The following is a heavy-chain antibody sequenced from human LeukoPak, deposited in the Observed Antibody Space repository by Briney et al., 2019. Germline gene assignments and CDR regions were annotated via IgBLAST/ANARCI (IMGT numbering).Heavy chain of an antibody. D-gene: IGHD6-25*01. Sequence: PGGSLGLSCAASGFTFSGYDMHWLRQATGKGLEWVSGIGIPGDTYYPGSVKGRFTISRENAKNSFYLQMNSLRAEDTAVYYCARAHVAAGLAFDIWGQGTMVTVSS. J-gene: IGHJ3*02. CDR3: ARAHVAAGLAFDI. V-gene: IGHV3-13*01. CDR1: GFTFSGYD. CDR2: IGIPGDT.